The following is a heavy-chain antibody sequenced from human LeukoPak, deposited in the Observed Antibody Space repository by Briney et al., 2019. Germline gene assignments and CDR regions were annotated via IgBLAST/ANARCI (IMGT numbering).Heavy chain of an antibody. V-gene: IGHV3-30*18. J-gene: IGHJ6*02. CDR2: ISYDGSNE. Sequence: GGSLRLSCAASGFTFRSYGMHWVRQAPGRGLEWVAVISYDGSNEYYVDPVKGRFNISRNNSKNTLYLQMHSLRVEDTARYYCAKGGNDFYYYGLDVWGQGTTVTVSS. CDR3: AKGGNDFYYYGLDV. CDR1: GFTFRSYG. D-gene: IGHD1-1*01.